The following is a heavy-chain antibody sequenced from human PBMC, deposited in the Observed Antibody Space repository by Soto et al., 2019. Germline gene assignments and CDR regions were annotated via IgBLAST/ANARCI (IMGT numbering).Heavy chain of an antibody. D-gene: IGHD6-19*01. CDR3: ARYSSGWQIPKIYYYYYYMDV. V-gene: IGHV4-59*01. J-gene: IGHJ6*03. CDR1: GGSISSYY. Sequence: SETLSLTCTVSGGSISSYYWSWIRQPPGKGLEWIGYIYYSGSTNYNTTLKNRVTMTVETSKNQCYLKLSSVIAADTAVYYCARYSSGWQIPKIYYYYYYMDVWGKGTTVTVSS. CDR2: IYYSGST.